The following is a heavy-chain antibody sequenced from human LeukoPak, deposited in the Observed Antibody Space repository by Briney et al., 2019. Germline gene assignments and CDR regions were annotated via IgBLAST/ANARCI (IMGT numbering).Heavy chain of an antibody. Sequence: SQTLSLTFAISGDSVSSINGAWNWIRQSPSRGLEWLGRTYYRSKWYTDYAESIRGRINISSDTSKNHFSLQLTSVTPDDTAVYYCARDLGNTGWHTFDFWGQGTLVTVSS. D-gene: IGHD6-19*01. CDR2: TYYRSKWYT. V-gene: IGHV6-1*01. CDR3: ARDLGNTGWHTFDF. CDR1: GDSVSSINGA. J-gene: IGHJ4*02.